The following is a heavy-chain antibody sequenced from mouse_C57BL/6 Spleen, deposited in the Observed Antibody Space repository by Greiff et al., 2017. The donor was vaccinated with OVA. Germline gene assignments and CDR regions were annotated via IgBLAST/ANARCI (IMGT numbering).Heavy chain of an antibody. CDR3: AREDGYSGTY. CDR2: ISYDGSN. V-gene: IGHV3-6*01. CDR1: GYSITSGYY. J-gene: IGHJ3*01. Sequence: EVQLKESGPGLVKPSQSLSLTCSVTGYSITSGYYWNWIRQFPGNKLEWMGYISYDGSNNYNPSLKNRISITRDTSKNQFFLKLNSVTTEDTATYYCAREDGYSGTYWGQGTLVTVSA. D-gene: IGHD2-14*01.